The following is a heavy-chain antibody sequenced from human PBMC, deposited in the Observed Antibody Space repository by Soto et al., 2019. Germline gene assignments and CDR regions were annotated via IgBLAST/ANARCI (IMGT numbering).Heavy chain of an antibody. V-gene: IGHV3-66*01. CDR1: GVTVRNTY. CDR3: AKDPGVNWA. D-gene: IGHD2-8*01. Sequence: EVQLVESGVGLVQPGGSLLLSCVASGVTVRNTYMTSVRQAPGKGLERVSNMYRGGGTYYTDSVKAIFTISRDSSTKPLYLPMDNLRAKDTAVYSCAKDPGVNWAWGTGPTVTV. CDR2: MYRGGGT. J-gene: IGHJ6*03.